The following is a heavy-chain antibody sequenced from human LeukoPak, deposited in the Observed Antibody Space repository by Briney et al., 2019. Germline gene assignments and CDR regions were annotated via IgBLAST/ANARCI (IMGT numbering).Heavy chain of an antibody. CDR3: ARVNGFLDYGEWVV. Sequence: SVKVSCKASGGTFSNYAISWVRQAPGQGLEWMGGIIPRFGTSIYVQNFQGRVTITADESTSTAYMELSSLRSEDTAVYYCARVNGFLDYGEWVVWGKGTTVTISS. D-gene: IGHD4/OR15-4a*01. CDR1: GGTFSNYA. CDR2: IIPRFGTS. V-gene: IGHV1-69*13. J-gene: IGHJ6*04.